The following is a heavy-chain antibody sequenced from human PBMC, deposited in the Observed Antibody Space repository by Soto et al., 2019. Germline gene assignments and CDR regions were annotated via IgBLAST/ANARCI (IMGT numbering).Heavy chain of an antibody. V-gene: IGHV3-23*01. CDR2: ISGSGGST. CDR1: GFTFSSYA. Sequence: GGSLRLSCAASGFTFSSYAMSWVRQAPGKGLEWVSAISGSGGSTYYADSVKGRFTISRDNSKNTLYLQMNSLRAEDTAVYYCAACGVYAERYYYYYMDVWGKGTTVTVSS. D-gene: IGHD2-8*01. J-gene: IGHJ6*03. CDR3: AACGVYAERYYYYYMDV.